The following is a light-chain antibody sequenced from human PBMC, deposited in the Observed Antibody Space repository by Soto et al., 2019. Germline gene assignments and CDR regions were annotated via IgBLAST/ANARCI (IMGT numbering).Light chain of an antibody. J-gene: IGLJ2*01. CDR1: SSNLGSNS. CDR3: AAWDDSLNGVV. CDR2: KNN. Sequence: QSVLTQPPSASGTPGQRVTISCSGSSSNLGSNSVKWYQQLPGTAPKLLIYKNNQRPSGVPDRFSGSKSGTSASLAISGLQSEDEADYYCAAWDDSLNGVVFGGGTKLTVL. V-gene: IGLV1-44*01.